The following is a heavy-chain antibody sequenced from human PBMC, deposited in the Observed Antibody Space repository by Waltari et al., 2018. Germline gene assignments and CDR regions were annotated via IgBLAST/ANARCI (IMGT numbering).Heavy chain of an antibody. Sequence: QVQLVQSGAEVKKPGSSVKVSCKASGGTFSSYAISWMRQAPGQGLEWMGGIIPIFGTANYAQKFQGRVTITTDESTSTAYMELSSLRSEDTAVYYCARDGRFETINLRATRVHNWFDPWGQGTLVTVSS. CDR2: IIPIFGTA. D-gene: IGHD1-26*01. V-gene: IGHV1-69*05. CDR1: GGTFSSYA. J-gene: IGHJ5*02. CDR3: ARDGRFETINLRATRVHNWFDP.